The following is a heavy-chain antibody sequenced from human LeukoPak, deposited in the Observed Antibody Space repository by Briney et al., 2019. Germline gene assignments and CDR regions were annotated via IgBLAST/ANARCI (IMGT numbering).Heavy chain of an antibody. D-gene: IGHD5-24*01. CDR1: GFTVSSNY. Sequence: GGSLRLSCAASGFTVSSNYMSWVRQAPGKGLEWVSVIYSGGSTYYADSVKGRFTISRDNSKNTLYLQMNSLRAEDTAVYYCARSRDGYTFYYFDYWGQGTLFTVSS. CDR3: ARSRDGYTFYYFDY. V-gene: IGHV3-66*01. J-gene: IGHJ4*02. CDR2: IYSGGST.